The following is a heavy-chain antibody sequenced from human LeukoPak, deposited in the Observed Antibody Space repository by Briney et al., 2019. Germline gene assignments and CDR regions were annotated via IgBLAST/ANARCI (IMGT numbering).Heavy chain of an antibody. CDR3: ARESGGAFDI. CDR2: ISSSSSYI. D-gene: IGHD3-16*01. V-gene: IGHV3-21*01. J-gene: IGHJ3*02. CDR1: GFTFSSYS. Sequence: GGCLRLSCAASGFTFSSYSMNWVRQAPGKGLEWVSSISSSSSYIYYADSVKGRFTISRDNAKNSLYLQMNSLRAEDTAVYYCARESGGAFDIWGQGTMVTVSS.